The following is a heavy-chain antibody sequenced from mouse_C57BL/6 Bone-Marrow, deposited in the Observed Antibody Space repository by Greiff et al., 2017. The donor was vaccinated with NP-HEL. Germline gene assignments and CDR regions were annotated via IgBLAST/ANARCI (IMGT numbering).Heavy chain of an antibody. V-gene: IGHV5-15*01. D-gene: IGHD2-4*01. CDR1: GFTFSDYG. CDR3: ARVYDFYVDY. CDR2: LSNLAYSI. J-gene: IGHJ2*01. Sequence: VQLQQSGGGLVQPGGSLKLSCAASGFTFSDYGMAWVRQAPRKGPEWVAFLSNLAYSIYYADTVTGRFTLSRENAKKTLYLEMSSVRSEDTAMYYCARVYDFYVDYWGQGTTLTVSS.